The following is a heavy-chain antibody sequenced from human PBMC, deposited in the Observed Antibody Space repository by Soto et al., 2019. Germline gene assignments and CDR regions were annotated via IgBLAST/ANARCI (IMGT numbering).Heavy chain of an antibody. D-gene: IGHD3-22*01. J-gene: IGHJ6*02. CDR3: AREPVYYYDSSGYYYYYGMDV. Sequence: GGSLRLSCAASGFTFSDHYMDWVRQAPGKGLEWVGRTRNKANSYTTEYAASVKGRFTISRDDSKNSLYLQMNSLKTEDTVVYYCAREPVYYYDSSGYYYYYGMDVWGQGTTVTVSS. V-gene: IGHV3-72*01. CDR2: TRNKANSYTT. CDR1: GFTFSDHY.